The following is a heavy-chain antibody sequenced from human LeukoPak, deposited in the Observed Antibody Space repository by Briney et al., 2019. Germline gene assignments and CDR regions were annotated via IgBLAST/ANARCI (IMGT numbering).Heavy chain of an antibody. CDR3: ARRIGAALDI. V-gene: IGHV4-38-2*01. J-gene: IGHJ3*02. CDR2: IYHSGST. CDR1: GYSISSGYY. Sequence: SETLSLTCAVSGYSISSGYYWGWIRQPPGKGLEWIGSIYHSGSTYYNPSLKSRVTISVDTSKNQFSLKLSSVTAADTAVYYCARRIGAALDIWGQGTMVTVSS.